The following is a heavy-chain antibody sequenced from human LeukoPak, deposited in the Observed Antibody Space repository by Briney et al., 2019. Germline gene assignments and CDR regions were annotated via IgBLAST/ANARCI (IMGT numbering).Heavy chain of an antibody. Sequence: QAGGSLRLSCAASGFTFSSYAMSWVRQAPGKGLEWVSAISGSGGSTYYADSVKGRFTISRDNSKNTLYLQMNSLRAEDTAVYYCAKDSLGVVVAATALDYWGQGTLVTVSS. D-gene: IGHD2-15*01. CDR1: GFTFSSYA. V-gene: IGHV3-23*01. CDR2: ISGSGGST. CDR3: AKDSLGVVVAATALDY. J-gene: IGHJ4*02.